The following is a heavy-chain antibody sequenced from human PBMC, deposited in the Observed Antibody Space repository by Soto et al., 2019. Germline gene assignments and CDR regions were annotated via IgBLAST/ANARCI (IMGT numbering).Heavy chain of an antibody. CDR1: GYSFTSYW. CDR2: IDPSDSYT. CDR3: ARHIVPKYYYDSSGAPGGDYYYYGMDV. Sequence: PGESLKISCMGSGYSFTSYWISWVRQMPGKGLEWMGRIDPSDSYTNYSPSFQGHVTISADKSISTAYLQWSSLKASDTAMYYCARHIVPKYYYDSSGAPGGDYYYYGMDVWGQGTTVTVSS. J-gene: IGHJ6*02. V-gene: IGHV5-10-1*01. D-gene: IGHD3-22*01.